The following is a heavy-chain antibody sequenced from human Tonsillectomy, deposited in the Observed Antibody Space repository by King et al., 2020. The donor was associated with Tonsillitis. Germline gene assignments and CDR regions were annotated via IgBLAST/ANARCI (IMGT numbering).Heavy chain of an antibody. V-gene: IGHV3-9*01. Sequence: VQLVESGGGLIQPGRSLRLSCAASGFAFHNYAMHWVRQVPGKGLEWVAGLTYNAESISYADSVKGRFTISRDDAKNALYLQMNSLRPEDTALYYCAKDGILGATNYFFYMDVWGKGTTVTVSS. CDR2: LTYNAESI. J-gene: IGHJ6*03. CDR1: GFAFHNYA. CDR3: AKDGILGATNYFFYMDV. D-gene: IGHD1-26*01.